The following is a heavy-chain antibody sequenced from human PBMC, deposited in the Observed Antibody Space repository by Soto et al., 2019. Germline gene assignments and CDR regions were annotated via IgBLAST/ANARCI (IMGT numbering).Heavy chain of an antibody. CDR3: ASVLELHYYYGMDV. CDR2: IIPIFGTA. V-gene: IGHV1-69*12. CDR1: GGTFSSYA. Sequence: QVQLVQSGAEVKKPGSSVNVSCKASGGTFSSYAISWVRQAPGQGLEWMGGIIPIFGTADYAQQFQGRVTITADESTSTAYMELSSLRSEDTAVYYCASVLELHYYYGMDVWGQGTTVTVSS. J-gene: IGHJ6*02. D-gene: IGHD1-7*01.